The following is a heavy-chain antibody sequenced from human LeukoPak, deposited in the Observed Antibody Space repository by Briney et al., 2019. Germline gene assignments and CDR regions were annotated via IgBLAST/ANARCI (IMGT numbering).Heavy chain of an antibody. V-gene: IGHV4-31*03. CDR3: ARYGSGSYYNGPSEVFDY. J-gene: IGHJ4*02. CDR1: GGSISSGGYY. D-gene: IGHD3-10*01. Sequence: SQTLSLTCTVSGGSISSGGYYWSWIRQHPGKGLEWIGYTYYSGSTYYNPSLKSRVTISVDTSKNQFSLKLSSVTAADTAVYYCARYGSGSYYNGPSEVFDYWGQGTLVTVSS. CDR2: TYYSGST.